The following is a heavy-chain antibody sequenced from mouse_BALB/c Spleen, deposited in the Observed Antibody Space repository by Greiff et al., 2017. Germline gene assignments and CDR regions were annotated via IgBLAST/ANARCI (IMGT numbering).Heavy chain of an antibody. CDR2: ISYSGST. J-gene: IGHJ1*01. CDR3: GRRYGSSYGYIDV. D-gene: IGHD1-1*01. Sequence: EVQLQQSGPGLVKPSQSLSLTSTVTGYSITSDYAWNWIRQFPGNKLEWMGYISYSGSTSYNPSLKSRISITRDTSKNQFFLQWNSVTTEDTATYYCGRRYGSSYGYIDVWGAGTTVTVSS. CDR1: GYSITSDYA. V-gene: IGHV3-2*02.